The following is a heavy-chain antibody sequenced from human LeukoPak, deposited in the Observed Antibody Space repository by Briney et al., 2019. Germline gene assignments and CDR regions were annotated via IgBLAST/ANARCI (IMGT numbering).Heavy chain of an antibody. CDR3: ASSRYLDWLTFDY. D-gene: IGHD3-9*01. Sequence: ASVKVSCKASGYTFTGYYMHWVRQAPGQGLEWMGWINPNSGGTSYAQKFQGRVTMTRDTSISTAYMELSRLRSDDTAVYYCASSRYLDWLTFDYWGQGTLVTVSS. V-gene: IGHV1-2*02. CDR1: GYTFTGYY. CDR2: INPNSGGT. J-gene: IGHJ4*02.